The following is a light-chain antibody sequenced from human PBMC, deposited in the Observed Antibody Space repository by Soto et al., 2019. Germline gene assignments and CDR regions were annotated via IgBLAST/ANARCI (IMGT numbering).Light chain of an antibody. CDR3: CSYAGSYV. V-gene: IGLV2-11*01. CDR1: SSDVGGYNY. CDR2: DVS. J-gene: IGLJ1*01. Sequence: QSALTQPRSVSGSPGQSVTISCTGTSSDVGGYNYVSWYQQHPGKAPKLMIYDVSKRPSGVPDRFSGSKSGNTASLTISGLQAEDEADYYCCSYAGSYVFGT.